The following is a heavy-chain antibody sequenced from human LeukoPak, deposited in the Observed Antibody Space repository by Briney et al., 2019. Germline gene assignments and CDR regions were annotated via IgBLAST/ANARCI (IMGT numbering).Heavy chain of an antibody. Sequence: GASVKVSCKASGYTFTSYDINWARQATGQGLEWMGWMNPNSGNTGYAQKFQGRVTITRNTSISTAYVELSSLRSEDTAVYYCARGCSSTSCFSMVDPWGQGTLVTVPS. CDR2: MNPNSGNT. CDR1: GYTFTSYD. CDR3: ARGCSSTSCFSMVDP. D-gene: IGHD2-2*01. J-gene: IGHJ5*02. V-gene: IGHV1-8*03.